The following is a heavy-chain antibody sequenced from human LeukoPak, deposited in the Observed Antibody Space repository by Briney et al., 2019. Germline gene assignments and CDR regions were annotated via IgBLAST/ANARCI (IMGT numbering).Heavy chain of an antibody. CDR3: ARRATYYYDSSGYFPPDY. CDR1: GFTFSSYE. J-gene: IGHJ4*02. D-gene: IGHD3-22*01. V-gene: IGHV3-48*03. CDR2: ISSSGSTI. Sequence: PGGSLRLSCAASGFTFSSYEMNWVRQAPGKGLEWVSYISSSGSTIYYADSVKGRFTISRDNAKNSLYLQMNSLRAEDTAVYYRARRATYYYDSSGYFPPDYWGQGTLVTVSS.